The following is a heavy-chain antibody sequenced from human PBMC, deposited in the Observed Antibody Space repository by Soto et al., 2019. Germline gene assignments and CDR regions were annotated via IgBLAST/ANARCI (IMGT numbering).Heavy chain of an antibody. CDR1: GGTFSSYA. V-gene: IGHV1-69*01. CDR2: IIPIFGTA. CDR3: ARDMRSPRVSGSSFRDAFDI. D-gene: IGHD1-26*01. Sequence: QVQLVQSGAEVKKPGSSVKVSCKASGGTFSSYAISWVRQAPGQGLEWMGGIIPIFGTANYAQKFQGRVTITADESTSTAYMELSSLRSEDTAVYYCARDMRSPRVSGSSFRDAFDIWGQGTMVTVSS. J-gene: IGHJ3*02.